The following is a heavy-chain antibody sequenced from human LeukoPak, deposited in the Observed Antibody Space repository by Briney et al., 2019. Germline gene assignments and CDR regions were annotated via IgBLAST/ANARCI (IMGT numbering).Heavy chain of an antibody. CDR2: INSAGDNI. CDR1: GLTFSTNS. Sequence: SGGSLRLSCAAAGLTFSTNSMNWVRQAPGKGLEWLSFINSAGDNIYYADSVKGRFTISRDNAKKTLYLEMNSLRMEDTAIYYCATSRVFDYWGQGTLVTVSS. V-gene: IGHV3-48*04. J-gene: IGHJ4*02. CDR3: ATSRVFDY.